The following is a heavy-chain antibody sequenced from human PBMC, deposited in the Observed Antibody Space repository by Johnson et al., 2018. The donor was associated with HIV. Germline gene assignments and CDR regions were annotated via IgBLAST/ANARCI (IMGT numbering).Heavy chain of an antibody. Sequence: QMQLVESGGGVVQPGGSLRLSCAASGFTFSSYWMSWVRQAPGKGLEWVAVISYDGSNKYYADSVKGRLTISRDNSKNTLYLQMNSLRAEDTAVYYCAGDRFPYYDFWSGYYRGAFDIWGQGTIVTVSS. CDR2: ISYDGSNK. V-gene: IGHV3-30*19. CDR1: GFTFSSYW. D-gene: IGHD3-3*01. J-gene: IGHJ3*02. CDR3: AGDRFPYYDFWSGYYRGAFDI.